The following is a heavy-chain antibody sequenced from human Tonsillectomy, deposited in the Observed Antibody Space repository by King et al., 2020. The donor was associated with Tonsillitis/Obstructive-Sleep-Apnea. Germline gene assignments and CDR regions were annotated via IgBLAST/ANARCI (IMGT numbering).Heavy chain of an antibody. V-gene: IGHV3-7*03. Sequence: VQLVESGGGLVQPGGSLRLSCAASGYTLSNYWMAWVRQAPGKGPEWMANINQDGTTKNHIDSVKGRFTISRDNAKNSLYLQMNSLRAEDTAFYYCARDVTGNLDFWGQGTLVTVSS. CDR2: INQDGTTK. CDR1: GYTLSNYW. J-gene: IGHJ4*02. D-gene: IGHD2-21*02. CDR3: ARDVTGNLDF.